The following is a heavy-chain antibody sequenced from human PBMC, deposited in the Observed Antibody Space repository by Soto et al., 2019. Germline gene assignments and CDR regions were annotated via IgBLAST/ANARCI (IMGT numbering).Heavy chain of an antibody. J-gene: IGHJ3*02. CDR3: ARSHYYDSSGYYLHAGAFDI. CDR2: IIPIFGTA. D-gene: IGHD3-22*01. V-gene: IGHV1-69*13. CDR1: GGTFSSYA. Sequence: SVKVSCKASGGTFSSYAISWVRQAPGQGLEWMGGIIPIFGTANYAQKFQGRVTITADESTSTAYMELSSLRSEDTAVYYCARSHYYDSSGYYLHAGAFDIWGQGTMVTVSS.